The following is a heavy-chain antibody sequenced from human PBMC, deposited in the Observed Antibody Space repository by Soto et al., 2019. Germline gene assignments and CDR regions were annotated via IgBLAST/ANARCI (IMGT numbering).Heavy chain of an antibody. Sequence: GGSLRLSCTASGFTFGDYAMSWFRQAPGKGLEWVGFIRSKAYGGTTEYAASVKGRFTISRDDSKSIAYLQMNSLKTEDTAVYYCTREADIAAAGTFDPWGQGTLVTVSS. J-gene: IGHJ5*02. V-gene: IGHV3-49*03. CDR2: IRSKAYGGTT. CDR3: TREADIAAAGTFDP. CDR1: GFTFGDYA. D-gene: IGHD6-13*01.